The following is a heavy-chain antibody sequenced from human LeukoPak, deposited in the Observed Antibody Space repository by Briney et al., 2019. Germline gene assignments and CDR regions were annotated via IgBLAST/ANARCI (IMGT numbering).Heavy chain of an antibody. V-gene: IGHV3-23*01. CDR2: ISGSGGSA. D-gene: IGHD1-7*01. Sequence: GGSLRLSCAASGFTFNNYAMNWVRQAPGQGLEWVSGISGSGGSANYAGSVQGRFTISRDNSENTLYLRMNSLRVEDTAIYYCAKSDTWTQVWTYPGPRNFKYIDYWGQGTLVTVSS. CDR3: AKSDTWTQVWTYPGPRNFKYIDY. J-gene: IGHJ4*02. CDR1: GFTFNNYA.